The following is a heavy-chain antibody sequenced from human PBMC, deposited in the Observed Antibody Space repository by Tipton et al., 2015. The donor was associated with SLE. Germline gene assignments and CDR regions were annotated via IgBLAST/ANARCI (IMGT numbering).Heavy chain of an antibody. V-gene: IGHV4-59*01. J-gene: IGHJ5*02. CDR1: GASIRSYY. CDR3: ARDSLSGDNWFDP. Sequence: GSLRLSCTVSGASIRSYYWSWIRQPPGKGLEWIGNIYNSGSTNYNPSLKSRVTMSLDTSKNQFSLKLSSVTAADTAVYYCARDSLSGDNWFDPWGQGTLVTVSS. CDR2: IYNSGST. D-gene: IGHD1-1*01.